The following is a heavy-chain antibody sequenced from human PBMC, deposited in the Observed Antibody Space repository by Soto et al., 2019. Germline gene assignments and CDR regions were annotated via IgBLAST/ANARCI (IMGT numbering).Heavy chain of an antibody. V-gene: IGHV3-30*04. CDR2: LSYDGNKK. J-gene: IGHJ4*02. CDR1: GFVFSSFA. CDR3: XXXXXXXXGPXLAIDH. D-gene: IGHD7-27*01. Sequence: QGQLVESGGGVVQPERSLRLSCAASGFVFSSFAMLWVRQAPGKGLEWVALLSYDGNKKYFADSVKGRFTISRDNSKNSLYLQMNSLRPXDTXXXXXXXXXXXXXGPXLAIDHWGQGTLV.